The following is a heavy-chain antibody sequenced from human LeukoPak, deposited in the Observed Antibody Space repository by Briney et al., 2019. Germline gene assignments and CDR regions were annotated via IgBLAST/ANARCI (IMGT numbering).Heavy chain of an antibody. Sequence: PSETLSLTCTVSGGSISSSSYYWGWIRQPPGKGLEWIGSIYYSGSTYYNPSLKSRVTISVDTSKNQFSLKLSSVTAADTAVYYCARIPTVTFFDYWGQGTLVTVSS. CDR1: GGSISSSSYY. J-gene: IGHJ4*02. D-gene: IGHD4-17*01. CDR2: IYYSGST. V-gene: IGHV4-39*07. CDR3: ARIPTVTFFDY.